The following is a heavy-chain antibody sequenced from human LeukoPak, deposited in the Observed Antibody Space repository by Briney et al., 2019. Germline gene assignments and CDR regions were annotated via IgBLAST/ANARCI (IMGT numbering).Heavy chain of an antibody. Sequence: GGSLRLSCAASGFTVSSNYMSWVRQAPGKGLEWVSVIYSGGSTYYADSVKGRFTISRDNSKNTLYLQMNSLRAEDTAVYYCARRIPGQDAFDIWGQGTMVTVSS. CDR2: IYSGGST. CDR1: GFTVSSNY. J-gene: IGHJ3*02. CDR3: ARRIPGQDAFDI. V-gene: IGHV3-53*01.